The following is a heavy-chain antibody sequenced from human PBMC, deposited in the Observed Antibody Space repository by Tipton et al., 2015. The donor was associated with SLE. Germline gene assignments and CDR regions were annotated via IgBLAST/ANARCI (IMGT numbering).Heavy chain of an antibody. Sequence: TLSLTCTVSGGSISSGGYYWSWIRQHPGKGLEWIGYIYYSGSTYYNPSLKSRVTISVDTSKNQFSLKLSSVTAADTAVYYCAKDYNHGNADYNWGQGTLVIVSS. D-gene: IGHD4-17*01. V-gene: IGHV4-31*03. J-gene: IGHJ4*02. CDR3: AKDYNHGNADYN. CDR1: GGSISSGGYY. CDR2: IYYSGST.